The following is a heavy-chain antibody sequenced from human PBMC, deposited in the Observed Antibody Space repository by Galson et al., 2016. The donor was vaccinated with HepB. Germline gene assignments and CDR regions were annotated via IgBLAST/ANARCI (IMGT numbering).Heavy chain of an antibody. J-gene: IGHJ4*02. D-gene: IGHD6-19*01. CDR3: AHRLRDVSGWFPDNYFDY. Sequence: PALVKPTQTLTLTCTFSGFSLSSSGVGVGWIRQPPGKALEWLALIYWDDDKRYSPSLRSRLTITKDTSKNQVVLTMTNMDPVDTATYYCAHRLRDVSGWFPDNYFDYWGPRTLVTVSS. CDR2: IYWDDDK. CDR1: GFSLSSSGVG. V-gene: IGHV2-5*02.